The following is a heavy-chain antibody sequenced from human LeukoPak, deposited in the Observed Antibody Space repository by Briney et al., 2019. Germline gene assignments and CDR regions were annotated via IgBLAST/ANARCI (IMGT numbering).Heavy chain of an antibody. V-gene: IGHV4-30-4*01. CDR3: ARHNGGYNSFDF. CDR1: GGSISSGDYY. Sequence: SQTLSLTCTVSGGSISSGDYYWSWIRQPPGKGLEWIGYIYYSGSTTSNPSLESRVTISVDTSRNQFSLKLSSVTAADTAVYYCARHNGGYNSFDFWGQGTLVTVS. J-gene: IGHJ4*02. CDR2: IYYSGST. D-gene: IGHD5-24*01.